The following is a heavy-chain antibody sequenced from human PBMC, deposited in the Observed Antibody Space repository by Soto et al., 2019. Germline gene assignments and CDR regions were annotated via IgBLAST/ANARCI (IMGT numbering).Heavy chain of an antibody. V-gene: IGHV1-18*01. CDR1: GYTFTSYG. D-gene: IGHD3-22*01. Sequence: ASVKVSCKASGYTFTSYGISWVRQAPGQGLEWMGWISAYNGNTNYAQKLQGRVTMTTDTSTSTAYMELRSLRSDDTAVYYCARSQADYYDSSGYYYADYWGQGTLVTVSS. CDR2: ISAYNGNT. CDR3: ARSQADYYDSSGYYYADY. J-gene: IGHJ4*02.